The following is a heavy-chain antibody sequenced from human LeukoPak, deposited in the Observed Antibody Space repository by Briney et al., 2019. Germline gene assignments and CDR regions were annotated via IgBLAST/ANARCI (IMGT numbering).Heavy chain of an antibody. J-gene: IGHJ4*02. CDR3: ARPGRYYDSSGYYYGLDY. CDR1: GGSISSYY. D-gene: IGHD3-22*01. Sequence: SETLSLTCTVSGGSISSYYWSWIRQPPGKGLEWIGYIYYSGSTNYNPSLKSRVTISVDTSKNQFSLKLSSVTAADTAVYYCARPGRYYDSSGYYYGLDYWGQGTLVTVSS. V-gene: IGHV4-59*08. CDR2: IYYSGST.